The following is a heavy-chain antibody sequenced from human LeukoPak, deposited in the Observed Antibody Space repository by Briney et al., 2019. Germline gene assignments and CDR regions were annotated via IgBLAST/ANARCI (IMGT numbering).Heavy chain of an antibody. CDR3: AKDLERYCRGGSCYSLDY. J-gene: IGHJ4*02. CDR1: GFTFSSYG. D-gene: IGHD2-15*01. CDR2: IRYDGSNK. Sequence: HPGGSLRLSCAASGFTFSSYGMHWVRQAPGKGLEWVAFIRYDGSNKYYADSVKGRFTISRDNSKNTLYLQMNSLRAEDTAVYYCAKDLERYCRGGSCYSLDYWGQGTLVTVSS. V-gene: IGHV3-30*02.